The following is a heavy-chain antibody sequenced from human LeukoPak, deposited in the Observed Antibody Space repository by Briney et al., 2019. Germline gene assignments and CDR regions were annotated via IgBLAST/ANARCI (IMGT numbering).Heavy chain of an antibody. V-gene: IGHV4-34*01. J-gene: IGHJ4*02. D-gene: IGHD3-22*01. CDR1: GGSFSGYY. CDR2: INHSGST. CDR3: ARGRYYYDGSGYYGFDY. Sequence: PSETLSLTCAVCGGSFSGYYWSWIRQPPGKGLEWIGEINHSGSTNYNPSLKSRVTISVDTSKNQFSLKPSSVTAADTAVYYCARGRYYYDGSGYYGFDYWGQGTLVTVSS.